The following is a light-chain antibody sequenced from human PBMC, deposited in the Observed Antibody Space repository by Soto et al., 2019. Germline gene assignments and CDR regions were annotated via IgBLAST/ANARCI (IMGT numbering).Light chain of an antibody. CDR1: SSDVGGYNY. V-gene: IGLV2-14*01. Sequence: QSALTQPASVSGSPGQSITISCTGTSSDVGGYNYVPWYQQHPGKAPKLIIYEVSNRPSGVSNRFSGSKSGNTASLTISGLQAEDEADYYCSSYTSSSTRVFGGGTKVTVL. CDR2: EVS. CDR3: SSYTSSSTRV. J-gene: IGLJ2*01.